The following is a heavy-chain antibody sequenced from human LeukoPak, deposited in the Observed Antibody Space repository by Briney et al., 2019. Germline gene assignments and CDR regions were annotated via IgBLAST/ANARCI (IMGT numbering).Heavy chain of an antibody. CDR2: LSSSASTI. V-gene: IGHV3-48*03. J-gene: IGHJ4*02. CDR3: ASQITVPYFDY. D-gene: IGHD2-2*01. Sequence: GGSLRLSCAASGFTFSSYEMNWVRQAPGKGLEWVSYLSSSASTISYADSVKGRFTISRDNAKNSLYLQMNSLRAEDTAVYYRASQITVPYFDYWGQGTLVTVSS. CDR1: GFTFSSYE.